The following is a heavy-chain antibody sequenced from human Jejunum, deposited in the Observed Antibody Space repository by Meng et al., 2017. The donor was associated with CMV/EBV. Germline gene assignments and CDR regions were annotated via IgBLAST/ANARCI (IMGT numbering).Heavy chain of an antibody. Sequence: GSVYSFTSYFIGWVRHMPGKGLEWMGMIYPSDSDTRYSPSFQGQVTISADKSISTAFLQWSSLKASDTAIYYCARLARNNWNFDYWGQGTLVTVSS. V-gene: IGHV5-51*01. D-gene: IGHD1-1*01. CDR1: VYSFTSYF. J-gene: IGHJ4*02. CDR3: ARLARNNWNFDY. CDR2: IYPSDSDT.